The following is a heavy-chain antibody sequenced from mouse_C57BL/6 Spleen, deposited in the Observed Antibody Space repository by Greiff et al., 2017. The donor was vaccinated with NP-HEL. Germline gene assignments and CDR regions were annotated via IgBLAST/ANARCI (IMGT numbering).Heavy chain of an antibody. CDR2: IWGGGST. D-gene: IGHD3-2*02. V-gene: IGHV2-9*01. CDR3: SPHSSSRYDYAMDS. CDR1: GFSLTSYG. Sequence: QVQLKESGPGLVAPSQSLSITCTVSGFSLTSYGVDWVRQPPGKGLEWLGVIWGGGSTNYNSALMSRLSISKDNSKSQVFLKMNSLQTADTAMYYSSPHSSSRYDYAMDSCRQGTSVTVSS. J-gene: IGHJ4*01.